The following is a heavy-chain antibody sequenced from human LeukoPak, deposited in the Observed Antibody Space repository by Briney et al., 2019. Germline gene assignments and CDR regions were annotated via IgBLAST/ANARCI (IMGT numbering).Heavy chain of an antibody. Sequence: PGGSLRLSCAASGFTFSSYAMHWVRQAPGKGLEWVAVISYDGSNKYYADSVKGRFTISRDNSKNTLYLQMNSLRADDTAVYYCAKGGSGYSGYYMYDYWGQGSLVTVSS. CDR3: AKGGSGYSGYYMYDY. CDR2: ISYDGSNK. D-gene: IGHD5-12*01. CDR1: GFTFSSYA. J-gene: IGHJ4*02. V-gene: IGHV3-30-3*01.